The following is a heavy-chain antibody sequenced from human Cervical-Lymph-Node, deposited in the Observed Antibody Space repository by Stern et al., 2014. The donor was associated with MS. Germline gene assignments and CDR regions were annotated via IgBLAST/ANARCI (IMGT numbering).Heavy chain of an antibody. CDR1: EYTLSCFF. J-gene: IGHJ3*02. CDR3: ASARNTAFDI. Sequence: VQLEESGAEVKKPGASVQVSCKASEYTLSCFFMHWIRQAPGQGLEWMGVINPSGGFTTYAQRFQGRFTMTRDTSTSTVFVKLSSLTSEDTAVYYCASARNTAFDIWGQGTSVIVSS. V-gene: IGHV1-46*03. CDR2: INPSGGFT.